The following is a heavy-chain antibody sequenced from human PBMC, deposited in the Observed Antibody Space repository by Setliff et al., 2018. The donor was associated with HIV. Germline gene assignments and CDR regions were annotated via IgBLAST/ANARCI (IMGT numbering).Heavy chain of an antibody. J-gene: IGHJ4*02. CDR1: GGSISSAGYY. Sequence: SETLSLTCTVSGGSISSAGYYWSWVRQHPGKGLEWIGNIYYSGSTNYKLSLKSRVTISVDTSKTHLSLRLSSVTAADTAVCYCARDKDYYDSSGYYGYFDSWGQGTLVTVSS. D-gene: IGHD3-22*01. CDR3: ARDKDYYDSSGYYGYFDS. CDR2: IYYSGST. V-gene: IGHV4-31*03.